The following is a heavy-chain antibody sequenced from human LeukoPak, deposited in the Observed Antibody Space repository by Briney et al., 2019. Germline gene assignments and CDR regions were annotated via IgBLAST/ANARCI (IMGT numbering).Heavy chain of an antibody. CDR3: ARTTEGYCRGRSCYSYYYYMDV. Sequence: TSETLSLTCTVSGGSISSSSYYWGWIRQPPGKGLEWIGSIYYSGSTYYNPSLKSRVTISVDTSKNQFSLKLSSVTAADTAVYYSARTTEGYCRGRSCYSYYYYMDVWGKGTTVTVSS. J-gene: IGHJ6*03. D-gene: IGHD2-15*01. CDR1: GGSISSSSYY. CDR2: IYYSGST. V-gene: IGHV4-39*07.